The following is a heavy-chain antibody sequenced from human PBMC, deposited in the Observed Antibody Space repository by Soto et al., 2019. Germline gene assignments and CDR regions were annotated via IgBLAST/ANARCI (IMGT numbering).Heavy chain of an antibody. CDR3: VRDRVTTTPIDS. Sequence: VRLVESGGGLVKPGGSLRLSCAASGFTFSDYYMSWIRQAPGKGLEWVSYISTGISYTNYADSVKGRFTISRDNAKNSLYLQMNSLRVEDTAVYYCVRDRVTTTPIDSWGQGTLVTVSS. CDR2: ISTGISYT. V-gene: IGHV3-11*06. D-gene: IGHD2-21*02. CDR1: GFTFSDYY. J-gene: IGHJ4*02.